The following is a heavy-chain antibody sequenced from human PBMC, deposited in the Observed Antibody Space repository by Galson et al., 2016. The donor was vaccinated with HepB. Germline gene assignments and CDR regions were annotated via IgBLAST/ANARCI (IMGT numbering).Heavy chain of an antibody. D-gene: IGHD2-8*01. CDR1: GYTFDING. Sequence: SVKVSCKASGYTFDINGISWLRQTPEHGLEWLGWISAYNGNSNHAQNLQGRVTLTTDTSTSTAYMEWRALTSDETAVYFCARDGAVSPSNFDSWGQGTLVAVSS. CDR2: ISAYNGNS. CDR3: ARDGAVSPSNFDS. V-gene: IGHV1-18*04. J-gene: IGHJ4*02.